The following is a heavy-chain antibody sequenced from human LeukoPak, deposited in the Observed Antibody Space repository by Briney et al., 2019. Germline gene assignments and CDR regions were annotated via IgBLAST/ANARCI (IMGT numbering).Heavy chain of an antibody. CDR2: IWFDGTKK. CDR3: ERELNTVVGPAEH. Sequence: GGSLRLSCSVSGFTFSVYAMHWVRQAPGKGLEWVALIWFDGTKKYYADSVMDRFTISRDNSKNMLYLQMNSLRAEDTAVYFCERELNTVVGPAEHWGQGTLVTVSS. V-gene: IGHV3-33*08. CDR1: GFTFSVYA. J-gene: IGHJ1*01. D-gene: IGHD2-2*01.